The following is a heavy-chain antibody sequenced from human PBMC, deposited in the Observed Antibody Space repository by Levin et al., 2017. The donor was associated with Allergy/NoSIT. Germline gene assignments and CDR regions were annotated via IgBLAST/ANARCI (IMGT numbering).Heavy chain of an antibody. V-gene: IGHV3-21*01. Sequence: GESLKISCAASGFTFSSYSMNWVRQAPGKGLEWVSSISSSSSYIYYADSVKGRFTISRDNAKNSLYLQMNSLRAEDTAVYYCARVPDYDGDFDYWGQGTLVTVSS. D-gene: IGHD4-17*01. CDR2: ISSSSSYI. J-gene: IGHJ4*02. CDR1: GFTFSSYS. CDR3: ARVPDYDGDFDY.